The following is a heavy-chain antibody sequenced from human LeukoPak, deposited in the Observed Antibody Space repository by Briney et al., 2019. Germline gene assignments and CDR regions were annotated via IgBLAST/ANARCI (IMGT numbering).Heavy chain of an antibody. V-gene: IGHV3-30*04. CDR1: GFTFSSFS. CDR2: ISHDGSHK. J-gene: IGHJ4*02. Sequence: GGSLRLSCVGSGFTFSSFSVHWVRQAPGNGPERVAVISHDGSHKYYADSVKGRFTISRDNSKNTLSLQMNTLRPEDTGLFYCARDPNRLADYGGDYFDHWGQGTLVTVSS. CDR3: ARDPNRLADYGGDYFDH. D-gene: IGHD4-23*01.